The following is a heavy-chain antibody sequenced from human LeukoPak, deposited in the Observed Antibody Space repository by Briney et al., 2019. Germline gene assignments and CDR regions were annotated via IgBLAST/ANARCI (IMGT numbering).Heavy chain of an antibody. D-gene: IGHD3-3*01. CDR2: ISDNASST. CDR1: GFTFSSYA. CDR3: ARDYDFWSGYYTDY. V-gene: IGHV3-23*01. J-gene: IGHJ4*02. Sequence: GGSLRLSCGASGFTFSSYAVAWVRQAPGKGLEWVSSISDNASSTYYADSVKGRFTISRDNAKNSLYPQMNSLRAEDTAVYYCARDYDFWSGYYTDYWGQGTLVTVSS.